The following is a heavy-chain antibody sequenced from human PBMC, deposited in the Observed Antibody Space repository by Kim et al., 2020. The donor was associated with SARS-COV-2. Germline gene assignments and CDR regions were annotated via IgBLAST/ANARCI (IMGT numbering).Heavy chain of an antibody. CDR3: ASRSGYSYGWVY. CDR2: ISYDGSNK. D-gene: IGHD5-18*01. V-gene: IGHV3-30*04. CDR1: GFTFSSYA. J-gene: IGHJ4*02. Sequence: GGSLRLSCAASGFTFSSYAMHWVRQAPGKGLEWVAVISYDGSNKYYADSVKGRFTISRDNSKNTLYLQMNSLRAEDTAVYYCASRSGYSYGWVYWGQGTLVTVSS.